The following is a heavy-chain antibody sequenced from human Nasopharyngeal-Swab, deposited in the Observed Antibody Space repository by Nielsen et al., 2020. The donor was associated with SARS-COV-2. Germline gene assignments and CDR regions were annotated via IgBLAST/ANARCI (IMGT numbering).Heavy chain of an antibody. CDR3: ASSPSRGWYEYHLDN. CDR2: IYGGDST. J-gene: IGHJ4*02. CDR1: GFTVSSNY. Sequence: GESLKISCAVSGFTVSSNYMSWVRQAPGKGLEWVSVIYGGDSTYYADSARGRFTVTRHIYENTPYLQMNSLRAEDTAVYYCASSPSRGWYEYHLDNWGQGTLVTVSS. V-gene: IGHV3-53*04. D-gene: IGHD6-19*01.